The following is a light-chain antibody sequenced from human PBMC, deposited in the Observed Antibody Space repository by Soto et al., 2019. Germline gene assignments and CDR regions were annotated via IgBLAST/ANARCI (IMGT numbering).Light chain of an antibody. CDR3: CSYAGSYTHYV. J-gene: IGLJ1*01. CDR1: CSDVGGYNY. CDR2: DVS. Sequence: QSALTQPRSVSRSHGQSVTISCTGTCSDVGGYNYVSWYQQHPGKAPKLMIYDVSKRPSGVPDRFSGSKSGNTASLTISGLQAEDEADYYCCSYAGSYTHYVFGTGTKLTVL. V-gene: IGLV2-11*01.